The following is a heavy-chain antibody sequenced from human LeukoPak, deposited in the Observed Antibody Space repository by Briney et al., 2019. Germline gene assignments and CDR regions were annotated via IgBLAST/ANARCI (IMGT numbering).Heavy chain of an antibody. Sequence: NPSETLSLTCTVSGGSISTYYWSWVRQPPGKGLEWIGYIYYSGSTSFNPSLKNRVTISVDTSKNQFSLRLSSVTAADTAVHYCARDIYGGVRYFDSWGQGTLVTVSS. CDR1: GGSISTYY. V-gene: IGHV4-59*01. J-gene: IGHJ4*02. CDR2: IYYSGST. CDR3: ARDIYGGVRYFDS. D-gene: IGHD2-8*02.